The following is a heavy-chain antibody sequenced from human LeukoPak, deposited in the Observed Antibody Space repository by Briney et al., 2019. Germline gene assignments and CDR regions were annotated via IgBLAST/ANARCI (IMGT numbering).Heavy chain of an antibody. Sequence: GGSLRLSCTASGFVSSNYMSWVRQTPGKGLEWVSVIYSGGITYYADSVKGRFTVSRDNSKNTVYLEMNSLRAEDTAVYYCARSSREGAGTLDYWARGPLVPVSS. J-gene: IGHJ4*02. V-gene: IGHV3-66*01. CDR2: IYSGGIT. D-gene: IGHD6-19*01. CDR3: ARSSREGAGTLDY. CDR1: GFVSSNY.